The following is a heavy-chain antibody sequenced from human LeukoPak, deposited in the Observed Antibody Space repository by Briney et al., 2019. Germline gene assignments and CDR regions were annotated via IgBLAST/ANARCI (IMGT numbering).Heavy chain of an antibody. V-gene: IGHV1-46*01. CDR2: INPSGGST. Sequence: GAPVKVSCKASGYTFTSYYMHWVRQAPGQGLEWMGIINPSGGSTSYAQKFQGRVTMTRDTSTSTVYMELSSLRSEDTAVYYCARDLFYDSSPGDNDYWGQGTLVTVSS. CDR1: GYTFTSYY. CDR3: ARDLFYDSSPGDNDY. J-gene: IGHJ4*02. D-gene: IGHD3-22*01.